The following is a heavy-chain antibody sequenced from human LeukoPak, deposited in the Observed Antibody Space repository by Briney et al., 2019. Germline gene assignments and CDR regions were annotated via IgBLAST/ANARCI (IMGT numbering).Heavy chain of an antibody. CDR2: IIPMFRTA. D-gene: IGHD3-10*01. J-gene: IGHJ6*04. V-gene: IGHV1-69*01. Sequence: AASVKVSCKSSGDTFSSYAISRVRQAPGQGLEWMGGIIPMFRTANYAQKFQGRVTITADESTSTAYMELSSLRSEDTAVYYCARRVRRGVSHPPHYYYYYAMDVWGKGTTITVSA. CDR3: ARRVRRGVSHPPHYYYYYAMDV. CDR1: GDTFSSYA.